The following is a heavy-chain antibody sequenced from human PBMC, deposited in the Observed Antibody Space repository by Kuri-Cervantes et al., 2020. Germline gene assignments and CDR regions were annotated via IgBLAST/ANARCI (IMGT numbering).Heavy chain of an antibody. CDR3: AREVRGVISQIDY. Sequence: GSLRLSCTVSGYSISSGYYWGWIRQPPGKGLEWIGSIYHSGSTYYNPSLKSRVTILVDTSKNQFSLKLSSVTAADTAVYYCAREVRGVISQIDYWGQGTLVTVSS. D-gene: IGHD3-10*01. CDR1: GYSISSGYY. V-gene: IGHV4-38-2*02. CDR2: IYHSGST. J-gene: IGHJ4*02.